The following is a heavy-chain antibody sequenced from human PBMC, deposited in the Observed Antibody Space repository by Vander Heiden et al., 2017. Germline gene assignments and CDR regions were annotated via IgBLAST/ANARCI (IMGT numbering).Heavy chain of an antibody. CDR1: GFTFSSYG. CDR3: AKDQSVYSSSWYYYYYYGMDV. CDR2: ISYDGSNK. D-gene: IGHD6-13*01. Sequence: QVQLVESGGGVVQPGRSLRLSCAASGFTFSSYGMHCVRQAPGKGLEWVAVISYDGSNKYYADSVKGRFTISRDNSKNTLYLQMNSLRAEDTAVYYCAKDQSVYSSSWYYYYYYGMDVWGQGTTVTVSS. J-gene: IGHJ6*02. V-gene: IGHV3-30*18.